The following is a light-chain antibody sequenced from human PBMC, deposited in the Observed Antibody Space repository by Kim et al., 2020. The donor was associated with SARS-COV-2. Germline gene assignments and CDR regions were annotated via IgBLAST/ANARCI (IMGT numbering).Light chain of an antibody. CDR2: QDK. Sequence: SPGQTASITCSGDKLGDKYASGYQQKPGQSPVVVIYQDKNRPPGIPERFSGSSSGNTATLTSSETQAMDEADYYCQAWDSNTVVFGGGTQLTVL. CDR1: KLGDKY. J-gene: IGLJ2*01. V-gene: IGLV3-1*01. CDR3: QAWDSNTVV.